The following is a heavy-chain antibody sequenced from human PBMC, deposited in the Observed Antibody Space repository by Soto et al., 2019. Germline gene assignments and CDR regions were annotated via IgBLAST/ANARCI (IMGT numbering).Heavy chain of an antibody. Sequence: QVQLQQWGAGLLKPSETLSLNCAVNGGSLSGYYWSWIRQPPGKGLEWIGEIKDGGRTNYSPSLKKRATRSSYTSNNQFSLRLYSMTAADTGVYYCARGQEGVVATHWDQGTLVTVSS. CDR1: GGSLSGYY. CDR3: ARGQEGVVATH. V-gene: IGHV4-34*01. J-gene: IGHJ4*02. CDR2: IKDGGRT. D-gene: IGHD5-12*01.